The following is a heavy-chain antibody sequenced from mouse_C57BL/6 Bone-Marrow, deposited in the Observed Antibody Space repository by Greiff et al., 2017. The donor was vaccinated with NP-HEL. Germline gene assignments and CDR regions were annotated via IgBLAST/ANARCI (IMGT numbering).Heavy chain of an antibody. D-gene: IGHD1-1*01. Sequence: QVQLQQPGAELVKPGASVKVSCKASGYTFTSYWITWVKQRPGQGLEWIGDIYPGSGSTNYNEKFKSKATLTVDTSSSTAYMQLSSLTSEDSAVYYCASSLYWYFDVWGTGTTVTVSS. CDR2: IYPGSGST. CDR3: ASSLYWYFDV. V-gene: IGHV1-55*01. CDR1: GYTFTSYW. J-gene: IGHJ1*03.